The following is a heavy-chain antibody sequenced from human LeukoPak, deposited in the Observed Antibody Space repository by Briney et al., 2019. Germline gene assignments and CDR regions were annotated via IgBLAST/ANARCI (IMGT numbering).Heavy chain of an antibody. CDR1: GFIFNSYA. J-gene: IGHJ4*02. CDR2: IIDSGIST. CDR3: AKGCRGNYDY. V-gene: IGHV3-23*01. D-gene: IGHD1-26*01. Sequence: GGSLRLSCAASGFIFNSYAMAWVRQAPEKGLEWVSSIIDSGISTYYADSVKGRFTISRDNSKNTLYLQMNSLRAEDTAVYYCAKGCRGNYDYWGQGTLVTVSS.